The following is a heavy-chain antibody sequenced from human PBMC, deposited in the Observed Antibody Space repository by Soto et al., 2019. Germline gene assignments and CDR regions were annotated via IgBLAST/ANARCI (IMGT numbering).Heavy chain of an antibody. V-gene: IGHV3-7*01. J-gene: IGHJ4*02. CDR3: ERGTGAAVAADY. D-gene: IGHD6-19*01. CDR1: GFTFSSYW. CDR2: IKRDGSEK. Sequence: EVQLVESGGGLVQPGGSLRLSCAASGFTFSSYWMSWVRQAPGKGLEWVANIKRDGSEKFYVDSVTGRFTISRDNAKYSLYLQINNLRAEDTAVYSCERGTGAAVAADYWGQGTLVTVSS.